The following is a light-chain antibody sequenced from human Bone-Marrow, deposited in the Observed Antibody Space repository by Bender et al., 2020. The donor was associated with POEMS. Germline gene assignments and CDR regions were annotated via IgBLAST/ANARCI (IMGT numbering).Light chain of an antibody. Sequence: QSALTQPASVSGSPGQSITISCRGTSSDVGRYKFVSWYQQHPGKVPKLMIYEGYKRPSGVPDRFSGSKSGNTASLTVSGLQAEDEADYYCCSYTVGTSSVFGGGTRLTVL. CDR3: CSYTVGTSSV. V-gene: IGLV2-14*02. CDR1: SSDVGRYKF. CDR2: EGY. J-gene: IGLJ2*01.